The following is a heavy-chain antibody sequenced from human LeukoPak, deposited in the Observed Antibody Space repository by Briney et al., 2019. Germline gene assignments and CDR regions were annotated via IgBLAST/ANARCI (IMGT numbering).Heavy chain of an antibody. D-gene: IGHD2-2*01. J-gene: IGHJ4*02. V-gene: IGHV3-30-3*01. CDR1: GFTFSSYA. CDR2: ISYDGSNK. CDR3: AKDPQNCSSTSCYLLFPPDY. Sequence: GGSLRLSCAASGFTFSSYAMHWVRQAPGKGLEWVAVISYDGSNKYYADSVKGRFTISRDNSKNTLYLQMNSLRAEDTAVYYCAKDPQNCSSTSCYLLFPPDYWGQGALVTVSS.